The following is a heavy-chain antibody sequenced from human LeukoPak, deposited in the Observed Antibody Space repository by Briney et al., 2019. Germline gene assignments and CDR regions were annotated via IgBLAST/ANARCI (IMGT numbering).Heavy chain of an antibody. CDR1: GFTVSSSY. CDR3: ARDLEAANTYYFDY. J-gene: IGHJ4*02. D-gene: IGHD6-13*01. Sequence: GGSLRLSCAASGFTVSSSYMSWVRQAPGKGLEWVSIISSAGTTYYADSVKGRFTISRDNSKNTVYLQVNSLRDEDTAVYYCARDLEAANTYYFDYWGQGTLVTVSS. V-gene: IGHV3-66*01. CDR2: ISSAGTT.